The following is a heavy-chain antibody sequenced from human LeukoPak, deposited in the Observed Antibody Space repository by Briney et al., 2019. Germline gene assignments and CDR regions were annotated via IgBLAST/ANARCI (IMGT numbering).Heavy chain of an antibody. V-gene: IGHV3-30-3*01. D-gene: IGHD5-18*01. CDR2: ISYDGSNK. CDR3: ARVDAAMVTGSDY. J-gene: IGHJ4*02. Sequence: GGSLRLSCAASGFTFSSYAMHWVRQAPGKGLEWVAVISYDGSNKYYADSVKGRFTISRDNSKNTLYLQMNSLRAEDTAVYYCARVDAAMVTGSDYWGQGTLVTVSS. CDR1: GFTFSSYA.